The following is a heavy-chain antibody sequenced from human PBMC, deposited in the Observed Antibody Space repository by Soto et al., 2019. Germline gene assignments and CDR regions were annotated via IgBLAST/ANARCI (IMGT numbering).Heavy chain of an antibody. CDR3: ARQLRYSYVRTSDSVFFEY. Sequence: QVQLVQSGAEVKKPGSSVKVSCKTFGGAFNNYAFSWVRQAPGQGFEWMGGIIPIFGTVNNAQKFQGRVTITADKSTCTDYMVHRSVILDILAVYYWARQLRYSYVRTSDSVFFEYWGHCFLVTVSA. J-gene: IGHJ4*01. V-gene: IGHV1-69*06. D-gene: IGHD3-10*02. CDR1: GGAFNNYA. CDR2: IIPIFGTV.